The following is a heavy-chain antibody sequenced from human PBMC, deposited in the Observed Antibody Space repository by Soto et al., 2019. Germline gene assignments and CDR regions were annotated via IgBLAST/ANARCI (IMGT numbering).Heavy chain of an antibody. D-gene: IGHD3-3*01. CDR3: ARDVAPSGYYTGRDSYYGMEV. CDR2: INAGNGNT. Sequence: ASVKVSCKASGYTFTSYAMHWVRQAPVQRLEWMGWINAGNGNTKYSQKFQGRVTITRDTSESTAYMELSSLRSEDTAVYYCARDVAPSGYYTGRDSYYGMEVGGQGTTVSVSS. J-gene: IGHJ6*02. V-gene: IGHV1-3*01. CDR1: GYTFTSYA.